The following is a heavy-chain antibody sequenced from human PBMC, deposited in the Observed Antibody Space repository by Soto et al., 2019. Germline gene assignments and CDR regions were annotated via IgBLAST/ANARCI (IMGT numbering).Heavy chain of an antibody. CDR2: ISNSDDST. CDR1: GFTFSSYA. CDR3: AKGRSGWYYFDY. D-gene: IGHD6-19*01. J-gene: IGHJ4*02. V-gene: IGHV3-23*01. Sequence: VGSLRLSCAASGFTFSSYAMSWVRQAPGKGLEWVSTISNSDDSTYYADSVKGRFTISRDNSKNTLYLQMNSLRAEDTAVYSCAKGRSGWYYFDYWGQGTLVTVSS.